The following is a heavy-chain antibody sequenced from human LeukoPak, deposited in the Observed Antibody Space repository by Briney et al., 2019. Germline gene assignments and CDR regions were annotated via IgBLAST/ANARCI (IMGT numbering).Heavy chain of an antibody. Sequence: ASVKVSCKASGGTFSSYAISWVRQAPGQGLEWMGRINAGNGNTKYSQKFQGRVTITRDTSASTAYMELSSLRSEDTAVYYCARRGGGTMVRGPGGSNWFDPWGQGTLVTVSS. CDR3: ARRGGGTMVRGPGGSNWFDP. CDR2: INAGNGNT. CDR1: GGTFSSYA. J-gene: IGHJ5*02. V-gene: IGHV1-3*01. D-gene: IGHD3-10*01.